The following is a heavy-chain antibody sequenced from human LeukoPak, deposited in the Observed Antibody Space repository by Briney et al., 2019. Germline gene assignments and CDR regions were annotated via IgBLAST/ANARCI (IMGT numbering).Heavy chain of an antibody. Sequence: ASVKVSCKASGYTFTSYGISWVRQAPGQGLEWMGWISAYNGNTNYAQKLQGRVTMATDTSTSTAYMELRSLRSDDTAAYYCARADTYYYGSGSRNWFDPWGQGTLVTVSS. J-gene: IGHJ5*02. V-gene: IGHV1-18*01. D-gene: IGHD3-10*01. CDR3: ARADTYYYGSGSRNWFDP. CDR2: ISAYNGNT. CDR1: GYTFTSYG.